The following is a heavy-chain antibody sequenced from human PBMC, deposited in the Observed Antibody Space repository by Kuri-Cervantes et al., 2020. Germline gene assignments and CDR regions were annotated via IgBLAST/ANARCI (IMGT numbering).Heavy chain of an antibody. CDR1: GFRFRSYG. CDR2: IRYDGSNK. J-gene: IGHJ4*02. Sequence: GESLKISCAASGFRFRSYGMHWVRQAPGKGLEWVAFIRYDGSNKYYADSVKGRFTISRDNSKNTLYLQMNSLRTEDTAVYYCARDLQLLWFGEPLYFDYWGQGTLVTVSS. V-gene: IGHV3-30*02. D-gene: IGHD3-10*01. CDR3: ARDLQLLWFGEPLYFDY.